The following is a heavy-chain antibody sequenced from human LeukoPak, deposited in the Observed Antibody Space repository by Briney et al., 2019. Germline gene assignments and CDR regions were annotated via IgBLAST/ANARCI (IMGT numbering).Heavy chain of an antibody. CDR3: ARALDYYDSSGDAFDI. CDR1: GLAFSAYK. J-gene: IGHJ3*02. D-gene: IGHD3-22*01. V-gene: IGHV3-74*01. Sequence: GGSLRLSCAASGLAFSAYKMHWVRQAPRKGLVWVSRISTDGYTTDYADFVQGRFTASRDNTKNTWSLEMNSLRAEDTAVYYCARALDYYDSSGDAFDIWGQGTMVTVSS. CDR2: ISTDGYTT.